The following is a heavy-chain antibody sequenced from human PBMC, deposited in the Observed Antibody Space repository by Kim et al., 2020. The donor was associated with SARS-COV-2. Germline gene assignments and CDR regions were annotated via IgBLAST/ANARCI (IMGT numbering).Heavy chain of an antibody. CDR2: ISYDGSNK. Sequence: GGSLRLSCAASGFTFSSYGMHWVRQAPGKGLEWVAVISYDGSNKYYADSVKGRFTISRDNSKNTLYLQMNSLRAEDTAVYYCAKDLRLDTDLFNFDYWGQGTLVTVSS. CDR1: GFTFSSYG. J-gene: IGHJ4*02. V-gene: IGHV3-30*18. CDR3: AKDLRLDTDLFNFDY. D-gene: IGHD5-18*01.